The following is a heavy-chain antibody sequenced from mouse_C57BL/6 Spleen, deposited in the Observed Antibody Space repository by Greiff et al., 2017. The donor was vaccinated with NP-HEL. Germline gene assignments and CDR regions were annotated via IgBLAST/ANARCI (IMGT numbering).Heavy chain of an antibody. CDR2: IDPETGGT. CDR1: GYTFTDYE. CDR3: TRKGSVYWYFDV. Sequence: VQLQQSGAELVRPGASVTLSCKASGYTFTDYEMHWVKQTPVHGLEWIGAIDPETGGTAYNQKFKGKAILTADKSSSTAYMELRSLTSEDSAVYYCTRKGSVYWYFDVWGTGTTVTVSS. V-gene: IGHV1-15*01. D-gene: IGHD1-1*01. J-gene: IGHJ1*03.